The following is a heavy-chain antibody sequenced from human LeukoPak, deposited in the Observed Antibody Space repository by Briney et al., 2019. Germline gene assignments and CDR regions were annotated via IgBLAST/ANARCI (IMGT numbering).Heavy chain of an antibody. J-gene: IGHJ4*02. D-gene: IGHD6-19*01. CDR1: GYTFTNYG. V-gene: IGHV1-18*04. Sequence: GASVKVSCKASGYTFTNYGFSGVRQAPGQGLEWMGWISAYNGNTKYVQKFEGKFTMTTDTSTRTANMELSKLRSDDTGVYYCARGSHSSGWYLEFLDKWGQGTLVTVSS. CDR2: ISAYNGNT. CDR3: ARGSHSSGWYLEFLDK.